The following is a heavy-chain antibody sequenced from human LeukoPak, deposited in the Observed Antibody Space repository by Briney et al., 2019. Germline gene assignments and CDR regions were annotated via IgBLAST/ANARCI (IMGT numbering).Heavy chain of an antibody. Sequence: PSQTLSLTCAISGDSVSSNSAAWNWIRQSPSRGLEWLGRTYYRSKWYNDYAVSVKSRITINPDTSKNQFSLQLNSVTPEDTAVYYCARDGPDPMTDWGSPAPTGYYFDYWGQGTLVTVSS. V-gene: IGHV6-1*01. CDR2: TYYRSKWYN. D-gene: IGHD7-27*01. CDR3: ARDGPDPMTDWGSPAPTGYYFDY. J-gene: IGHJ4*02. CDR1: GDSVSSNSAA.